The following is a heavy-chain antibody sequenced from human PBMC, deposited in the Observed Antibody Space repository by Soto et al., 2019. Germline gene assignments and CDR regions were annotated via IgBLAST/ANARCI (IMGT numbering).Heavy chain of an antibody. CDR1: GGTFSSYS. Sequence: HVQLVQSGAEVKKPGSSVKVSCKASGGTFSSYSINWVRQAPGQGLEWMGEMIPIFGTANYAQKFPGRVTITADESTSTAYMELSSLGSDDTAVYYCARAGGRDSGGIDYWGQGTLVTVSS. D-gene: IGHD1-26*01. CDR3: ARAGGRDSGGIDY. CDR2: MIPIFGTA. V-gene: IGHV1-69*01. J-gene: IGHJ4*02.